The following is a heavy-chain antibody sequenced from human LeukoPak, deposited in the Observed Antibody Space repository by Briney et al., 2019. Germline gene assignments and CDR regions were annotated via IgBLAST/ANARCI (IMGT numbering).Heavy chain of an antibody. D-gene: IGHD2-15*01. Sequence: ASVKVSCKASGYTFTNFGISWVRQAPGQGLEWMGWISAYNGNTNYARRLQGRITMTTDTSTNTAYMELRSLRSDDTAVYYCSRSGPGSCSGGSCYSNYWGQGTLVTVSS. V-gene: IGHV1-18*01. CDR1: GYTFTNFG. CDR2: ISAYNGNT. CDR3: SRSGPGSCSGGSCYSNY. J-gene: IGHJ4*02.